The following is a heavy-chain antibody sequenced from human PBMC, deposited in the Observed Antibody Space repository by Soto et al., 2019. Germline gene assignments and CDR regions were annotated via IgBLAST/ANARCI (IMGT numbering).Heavy chain of an antibody. CDR1: GYSFTSYW. Sequence: GESLKISCKGSGYSFTSYWIGWVRQMPGKGLEWMGIIYPGDSDTSYSPSCQVQVIISADKSISTAYLQWSSLKASDTAMYYCARHVGNYYYYMDVWGKGTTVTVSS. D-gene: IGHD3-10*01. CDR3: ARHVGNYYYYMDV. V-gene: IGHV5-51*01. J-gene: IGHJ6*03. CDR2: IYPGDSDT.